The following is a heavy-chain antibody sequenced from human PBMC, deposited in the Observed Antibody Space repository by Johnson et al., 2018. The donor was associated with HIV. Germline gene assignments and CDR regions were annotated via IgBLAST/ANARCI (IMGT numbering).Heavy chain of an antibody. CDR1: GFTFSGSA. J-gene: IGHJ3*01. CDR2: LNSDGSSV. D-gene: IGHD1-26*01. V-gene: IGHV3-74*01. CDR3: AKESKWESRTPHAFDL. Sequence: VQLVESGGGVVQPGGSLKLSCAASGFTFSGSAMHWVRQAPGKGLMWVSRLNSDGSSVSYADFVKGRFTVSRDNAKNTRYLQMNSLRAEDTAWYYCAKESKWESRTPHAFDLWGQGTMVTVSS.